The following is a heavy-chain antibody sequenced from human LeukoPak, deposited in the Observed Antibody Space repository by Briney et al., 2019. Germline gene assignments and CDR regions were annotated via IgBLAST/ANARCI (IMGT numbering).Heavy chain of an antibody. CDR3: ARDHYYDYGDYGGLYWYFDL. J-gene: IGHJ2*01. V-gene: IGHV1-18*01. CDR2: ICAYNGNT. CDR1: GYTFTSYG. Sequence: GASVKVSCKASGYTFTSYGISWVRQAPGQGLEWMGWICAYNGNTNYAQKLQGRVTMTTDTSTSTAYMELRSLRSDDTAVYYCARDHYYDYGDYGGLYWYFDLWGRGTLVTVSS. D-gene: IGHD4-17*01.